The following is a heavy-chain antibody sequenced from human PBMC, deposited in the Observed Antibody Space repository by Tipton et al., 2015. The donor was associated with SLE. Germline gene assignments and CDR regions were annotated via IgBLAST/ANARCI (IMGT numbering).Heavy chain of an antibody. J-gene: IGHJ6*03. D-gene: IGHD2-15*01. Sequence: RSLRLSCAASGFTFSSYAMHWVRQAPGKGLEWVAVISYDGSNKYYADSVKGRFTISRDNSKNTLYLQMNSLRAEDTAVYYCARWAYCSGGSCYSPLYYYYYMDVWGKGTTVTVSS. V-gene: IGHV3-30*04. CDR3: ARWAYCSGGSCYSPLYYYYYMDV. CDR1: GFTFSSYA. CDR2: ISYDGSNK.